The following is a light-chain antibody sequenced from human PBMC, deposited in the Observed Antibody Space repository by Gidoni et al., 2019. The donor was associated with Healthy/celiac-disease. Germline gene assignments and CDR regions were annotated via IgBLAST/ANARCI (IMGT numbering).Light chain of an antibody. J-gene: IGKJ5*01. V-gene: IGKV3-15*01. Sequence: EIVMTQSQATLSVSPGERATLSCRASQTVSSNLDWYQQKPGQAPRLLIYGASTRASGIPARFSGSGSGTEFTLTISSLQSEDSAVYYCQQYNNWPPITFGQGTRLEIK. CDR3: QQYNNWPPIT. CDR1: QTVSSN. CDR2: GAS.